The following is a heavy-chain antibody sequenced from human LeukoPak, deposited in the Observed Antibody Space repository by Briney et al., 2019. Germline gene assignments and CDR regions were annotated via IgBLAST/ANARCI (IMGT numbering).Heavy chain of an antibody. V-gene: IGHV3-23*01. J-gene: IGHJ4*02. Sequence: GGSLRLSCAASGFTFSSYAMSWVRQAPGKGLEWVSAISGSGGSTYYADSVKGRFTISRDKSKNTLYLQMNSLRAEDTAVYYCAKDGSFLYYFDYWGQGTLVTVSS. CDR3: AKDGSFLYYFDY. CDR2: ISGSGGST. CDR1: GFTFSSYA. D-gene: IGHD1-26*01.